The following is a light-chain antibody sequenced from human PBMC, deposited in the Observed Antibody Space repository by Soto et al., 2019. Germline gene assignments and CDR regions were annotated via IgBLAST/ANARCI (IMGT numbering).Light chain of an antibody. CDR2: NVY. CDR3: CSLITSHTYV. Sequence: QSVLTQPASVSGSPGQSITISCTGTSSDVGAYNFVSWHQQHPGKAPKLMIYNVYDRPSGISYRFSGSKSGNTASLTISGLQGEDEADYYCCSLITSHTYVFGSGRNATGL. J-gene: IGLJ1*01. V-gene: IGLV2-14*03. CDR1: SSDVGAYNF.